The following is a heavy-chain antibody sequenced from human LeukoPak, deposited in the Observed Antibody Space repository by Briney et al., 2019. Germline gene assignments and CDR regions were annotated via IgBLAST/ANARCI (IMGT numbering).Heavy chain of an antibody. V-gene: IGHV1-69*05. J-gene: IGHJ5*02. CDR1: GGTFRHHA. D-gene: IGHD5-24*01. CDR3: AREKTGDGHNFNWFDP. Sequence: ASVKVSCKALGGTFRHHAVSWVRQAPGQGLEWMGGTIPFLHTPQYAQRFQGRLTITTDESTITAYMELNSLQSDDTAVYYCAREKTGDGHNFNWFDPWGQGTLVTVSS. CDR2: TIPFLHTP.